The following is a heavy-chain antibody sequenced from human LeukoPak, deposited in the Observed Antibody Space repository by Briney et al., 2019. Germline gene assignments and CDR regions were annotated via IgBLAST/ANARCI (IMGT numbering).Heavy chain of an antibody. CDR2: IKQDGSEK. CDR1: GFTFSSYW. V-gene: IGHV3-7*01. D-gene: IGHD3-3*01. J-gene: IGHJ4*02. CDR3: ARVGAYYDFWSGYDQAPDY. Sequence: GGSLRLSCAASGFTFSSYWMSWVRQAPGKGLEWVANIKQDGSEKYYVDSVKGRFTISRDNAKNSLYLQMNSLRAEDTAVYYCARVGAYYDFWSGYDQAPDYWGQGTLVTVSS.